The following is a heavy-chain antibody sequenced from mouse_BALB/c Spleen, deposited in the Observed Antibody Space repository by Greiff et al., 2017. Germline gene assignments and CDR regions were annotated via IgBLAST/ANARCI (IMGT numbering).Heavy chain of an antibody. CDR2: ISYSGST. J-gene: IGHJ3*01. CDR1: GYSITSDYA. V-gene: IGHV3-2*02. CDR3: ARSGDGNPFAY. Sequence: EVKLQESGPGLVKPSQSLSLTCTVTGYSITSDYAWNWIRQFPGNKLEWMGYISYSGSTSYNPSLKSRISITRDTSKNQFFLQLNSVTTEDTATYYCARSGDGNPFAYWGQGTLVTVSA. D-gene: IGHD2-1*01.